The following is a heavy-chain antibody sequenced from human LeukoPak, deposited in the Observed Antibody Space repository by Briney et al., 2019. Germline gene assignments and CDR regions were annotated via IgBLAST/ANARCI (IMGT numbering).Heavy chain of an antibody. D-gene: IGHD3-10*01. CDR1: GFTLSSYE. CDR3: ARDLYGSGGDAFDM. J-gene: IGHJ3*02. V-gene: IGHV3-48*03. Sequence: GGSLRLSCAASGFTLSSYEMNCVRQALGKGREWVSYGSSSGGGMLYAVSVKGRVTISRDNAKNSLSLQMSSLRADDTAVYDCARDLYGSGGDAFDMWGQGTMVTVSS. CDR2: GSSSGGGM.